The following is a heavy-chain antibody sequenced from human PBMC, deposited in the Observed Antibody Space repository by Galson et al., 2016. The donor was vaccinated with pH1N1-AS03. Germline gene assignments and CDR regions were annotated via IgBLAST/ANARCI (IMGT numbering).Heavy chain of an antibody. D-gene: IGHD4-17*01. CDR1: GFSLSTSGVG. V-gene: IGHV2-5*01. CDR2: IYWNDDI. J-gene: IGHJ5*02. CDR3: ARAYYGDFADWFDP. Sequence: PALVKPPPTLTLTCTFSGFSLSTSGVGVGWIRQAPGKALEWLAIIYWNDDIRYSPSLRNRLTITKDPSKSQVVLTMPNMDPVDTATYFCARAYYGDFADWFDPWGQGTLVTVSS.